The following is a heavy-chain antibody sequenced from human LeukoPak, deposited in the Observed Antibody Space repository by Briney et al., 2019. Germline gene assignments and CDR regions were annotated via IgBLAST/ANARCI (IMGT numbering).Heavy chain of an antibody. CDR3: ARGWGTWDFWSGRWFDP. V-gene: IGHV4-39*07. CDR2: INHSGST. CDR1: GGSISSGSYY. Sequence: PSETLSLTCTVSGGSISSGSYYWSWIRQPPGKGLEWIGEINHSGSTNYNPSLKSRVTISVDTSKNQFSLKLSSVTAADTAVYYCARGWGTWDFWSGRWFDPWGQGTLVTVSS. D-gene: IGHD3-3*01. J-gene: IGHJ5*02.